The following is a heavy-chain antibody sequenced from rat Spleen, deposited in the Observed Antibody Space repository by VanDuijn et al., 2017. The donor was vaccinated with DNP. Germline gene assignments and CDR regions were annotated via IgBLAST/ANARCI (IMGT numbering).Heavy chain of an antibody. CDR2: ISYDGRST. CDR1: GFTFSNYD. CDR3: TSNPHIRTAAPFDY. J-gene: IGHJ2*01. V-gene: IGHV5-22*01. D-gene: IGHD3-8*01. Sequence: EVQLVESGGGLVQPGRSMQLSCAASGFTFSNYDMAWVRQAPTKGLEWVASISYDGRSTYYRDSVKGRFTISRDNAKSTLYLQVNSLRSEDTATYYCTSNPHIRTAAPFDYWGQGVMVTVSS.